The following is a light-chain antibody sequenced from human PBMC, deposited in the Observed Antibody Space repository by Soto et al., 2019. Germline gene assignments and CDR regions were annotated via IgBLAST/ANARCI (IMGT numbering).Light chain of an antibody. CDR1: SGHSSYA. V-gene: IGLV4-69*01. CDR3: QTWGTGIHYV. CDR2: LNSDGSH. J-gene: IGLJ1*01. Sequence: QSVLTQSPSASASLGASVKLTCTLSSGHSSYAIAWHQQQPEKGPRYLMKLNSDGSHSKGDGIPDRFSGSSSGAERYLTISRLQVAYVAVFYCQTWGTGIHYVFGTGTKLTVL.